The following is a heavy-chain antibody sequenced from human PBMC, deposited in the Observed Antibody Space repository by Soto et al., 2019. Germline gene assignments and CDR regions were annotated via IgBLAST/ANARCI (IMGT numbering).Heavy chain of an antibody. J-gene: IGHJ4*02. Sequence: SETLSRTCTVSSGSISRSSYYWGWIRQPPGKGLEWIGSIYYSGSTYYNPSLKSRVTISVDTSKNQFSLKLSSVTAADTAVYYCASQSDYIMYYFVYWGQGTLVTVSS. CDR2: IYYSGST. CDR1: SGSISRSSYY. CDR3: ASQSDYIMYYFVY. D-gene: IGHD4-17*01. V-gene: IGHV4-39*01.